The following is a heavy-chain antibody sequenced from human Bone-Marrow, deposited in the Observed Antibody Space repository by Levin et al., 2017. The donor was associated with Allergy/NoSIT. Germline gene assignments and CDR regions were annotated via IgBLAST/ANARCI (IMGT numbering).Heavy chain of an antibody. J-gene: IGHJ4*02. CDR3: ARARTPQENVADY. CDR1: GFTFTSFS. Sequence: ASVKVSCAASGFTFTSFSMNWVRQAPGKGLEWVSSISSSSTYIYYADSVKGRFTISRDNAKNSLYLQMNSLRAEDTAVYYCARARTPQENVADYWGQGTLVTVSS. V-gene: IGHV3-21*01. D-gene: IGHD2/OR15-2a*01. CDR2: ISSSSTYI.